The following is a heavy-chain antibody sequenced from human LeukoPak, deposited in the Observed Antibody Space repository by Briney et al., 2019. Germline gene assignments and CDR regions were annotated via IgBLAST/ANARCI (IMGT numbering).Heavy chain of an antibody. V-gene: IGHV4-39*07. Sequence: SETLSLTCTVSGGSISSSSYYWGWIRQPPGKGLVWIGSIYYSGSTYYNPSLKSRVTISVDTSKSQFSLKLSSVTAADTAVYYCARGPRLYYYYMDVWGKGTTVTVSS. CDR1: GGSISSSSYY. CDR3: ARGPRLYYYYMDV. J-gene: IGHJ6*03. CDR2: IYYSGST.